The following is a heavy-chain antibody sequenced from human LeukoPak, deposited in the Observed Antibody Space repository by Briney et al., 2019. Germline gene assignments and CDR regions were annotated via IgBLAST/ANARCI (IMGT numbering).Heavy chain of an antibody. Sequence: GSSLRLSCAASGSTFSSYAMHWVRQAPGKGLEWVAVMSHDGSNKYYGDSVKGRFTISRDNSKNTLYLQMNSLRAEDTAVYYCAKLDSSGWSRPFDYWGQGTLVTVSS. CDR2: MSHDGSNK. J-gene: IGHJ4*02. CDR3: AKLDSSGWSRPFDY. D-gene: IGHD6-19*01. V-gene: IGHV3-30*18. CDR1: GSTFSSYA.